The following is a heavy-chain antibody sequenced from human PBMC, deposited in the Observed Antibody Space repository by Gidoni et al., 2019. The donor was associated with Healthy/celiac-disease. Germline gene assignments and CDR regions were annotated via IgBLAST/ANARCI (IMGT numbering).Heavy chain of an antibody. D-gene: IGHD1-26*01. CDR1: GFTFSSYA. V-gene: IGHV3-23*01. J-gene: IGHJ4*02. CDR3: AKDEVGATPY. Sequence: EVQLLESGGGWVQAGRAVRLSCAAYGFTFSSYAMCWVRQAPGKGLEWVSAISGSGGSTYYADSVKGRFTISRDNSKNTLYLQMNSLRAEDTAVYYCAKDEVGATPYWGQGTLVTVSS. CDR2: ISGSGGST.